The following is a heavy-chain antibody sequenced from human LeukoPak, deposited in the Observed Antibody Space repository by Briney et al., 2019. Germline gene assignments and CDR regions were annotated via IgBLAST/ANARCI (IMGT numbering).Heavy chain of an antibody. Sequence: PSETLSLTCAVYGGSFSGYYWSWVRQPPGKGLEWVGEINHSGSTNYKPSLNSRVSISADTSKNQLSLKLSSVTAADTAVYYCARGRITIFGEFIDYWGQGTMVTVSS. V-gene: IGHV4-34*01. J-gene: IGHJ4*02. CDR2: INHSGST. CDR3: ARGRITIFGEFIDY. CDR1: GGSFSGYY. D-gene: IGHD3-3*01.